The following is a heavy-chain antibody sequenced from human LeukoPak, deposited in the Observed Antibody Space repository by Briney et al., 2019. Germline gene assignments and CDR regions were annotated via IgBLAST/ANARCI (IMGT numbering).Heavy chain of an antibody. CDR3: ASHHYYYGMDV. J-gene: IGHJ6*02. CDR1: GGTFSSYA. CDR2: IIPILGIA. Sequence: ASVMVSCKASGGTFSSYAISWVRQAPGQGLEWMGRIIPILGIANYAQKFQGRVTITADKSTSTAYMELSSLRSEDTAVYYCASHHYYYGMDVWGQGTTVTVSS. V-gene: IGHV1-69*04.